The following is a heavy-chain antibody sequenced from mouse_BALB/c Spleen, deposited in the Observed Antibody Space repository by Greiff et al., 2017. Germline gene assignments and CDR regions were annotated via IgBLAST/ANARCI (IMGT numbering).Heavy chain of an antibody. V-gene: IGHV3-2*02. CDR1: GYSITSDYA. J-gene: IGHJ2*01. Sequence: EVKLVESGPGLVKPSQSLSLTCTVTGYSITSDYAWNWIRQFPGNKLEWMGYISYSGSTSYNPSLKSRISITRDTSKNQFFLQLNSVTTEDTATYYCARKELSYFDYWGQGTTLTVSS. D-gene: IGHD1-1*01. CDR3: ARKELSYFDY. CDR2: ISYSGST.